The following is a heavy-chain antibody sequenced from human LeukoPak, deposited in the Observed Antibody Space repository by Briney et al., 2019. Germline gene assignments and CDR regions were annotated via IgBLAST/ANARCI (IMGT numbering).Heavy chain of an antibody. CDR3: AVTLGRITGTTFSDY. CDR2: ISAYNGNT. CDR1: GYTFTSYG. D-gene: IGHD1-7*01. J-gene: IGHJ4*02. Sequence: GASVKVSCKASGYTFTSYGISWVRQAPGQGLEWMGWISAYNGNTNYAQKLQGRVTMTTDTSTSTAYMGLRSLRSDDTAVYYCAVTLGRITGTTFSDYWGQGTLVTVSS. V-gene: IGHV1-18*01.